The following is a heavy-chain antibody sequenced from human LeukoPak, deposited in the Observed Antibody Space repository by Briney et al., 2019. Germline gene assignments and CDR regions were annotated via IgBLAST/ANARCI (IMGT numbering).Heavy chain of an antibody. Sequence: GSSVKVSCKASGGTFSSYTISWVRQAPGQGLEWMGRIIPILGIANYAQKFQGRVTITADESTSTAYMELSSLRSEDTAVYYCARDIAVAGTFDYWGQGTLVTVSS. D-gene: IGHD6-19*01. CDR1: GGTFSSYT. J-gene: IGHJ4*02. CDR3: ARDIAVAGTFDY. V-gene: IGHV1-69*02. CDR2: IIPILGIA.